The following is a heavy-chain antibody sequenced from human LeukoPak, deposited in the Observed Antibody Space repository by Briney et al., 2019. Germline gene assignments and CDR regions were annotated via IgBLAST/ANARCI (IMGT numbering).Heavy chain of an antibody. CDR3: AGSGSSSLVRDFDY. V-gene: IGHV4-59*07. CDR2: IYYSGST. Sequence: PSDTLSLTCTVSGGSISSYYWSWIRQPPGKGLEWIGYIYYSGSTNYNPSLKSRVTISVDTSKNQFSLKLSSVTAADTTVYYCAGSGSSSLVRDFDYWGQGTLVTVSS. CDR1: GGSISSYY. D-gene: IGHD6-6*01. J-gene: IGHJ4*02.